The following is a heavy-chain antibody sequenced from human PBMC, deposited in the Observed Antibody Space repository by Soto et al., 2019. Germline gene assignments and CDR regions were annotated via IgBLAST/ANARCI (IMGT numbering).Heavy chain of an antibody. Sequence: PSETLSLTCRVAGGSITNSYWSWIRQSPGKGLEWIGSIYYSGSTTYNPSLKSRVTISLDTPKKQFSLKLSSVTAADTAVYYCARAPGDYFDYWGQGTLVTVSS. CDR1: GGSITNSY. V-gene: IGHV4-59*12. CDR2: IYYSGST. CDR3: ARAPGDYFDY. J-gene: IGHJ4*02.